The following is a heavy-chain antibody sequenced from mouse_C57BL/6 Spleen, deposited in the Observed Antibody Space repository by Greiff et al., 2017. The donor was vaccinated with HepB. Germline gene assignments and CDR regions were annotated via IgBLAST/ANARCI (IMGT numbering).Heavy chain of an antibody. CDR2: IDPETGGT. J-gene: IGHJ2*01. CDR1: GYTFTDYE. CDR3: TRRQLGYFDY. Sequence: VQLQQSGAELVRPGASVTLSCKASGYTFTDYEMHWVKQTPVHGLEWIGAIDPETGGTAYNQKFKGKAILTADKSSSTAYMELRSLTSEDSAVYYCTRRQLGYFDYWGDVTTLTVSS. V-gene: IGHV1-15*01. D-gene: IGHD4-1*02.